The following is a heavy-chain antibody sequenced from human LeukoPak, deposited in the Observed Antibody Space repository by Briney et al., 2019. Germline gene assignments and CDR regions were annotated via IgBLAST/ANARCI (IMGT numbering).Heavy chain of an antibody. V-gene: IGHV6-1*01. CDR1: GDSVSTNSAA. CDR2: TYYRSKWF. J-gene: IGHJ4*02. Sequence: SQTLSLTCAISGDSVSTNSAAWNWIRQSPSSGLEWLGRTYYRSKWFTVSVESRVTISPDTSKNQLSLQVNSVTPGDTGVYYCVRERASTFDSWGQGTLVTVSS. CDR3: VRERASTFDS.